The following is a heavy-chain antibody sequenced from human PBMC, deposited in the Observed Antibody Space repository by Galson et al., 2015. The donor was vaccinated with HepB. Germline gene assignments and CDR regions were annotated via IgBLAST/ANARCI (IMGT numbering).Heavy chain of an antibody. J-gene: IGHJ6*03. V-gene: IGHV1-69*13. CDR2: IIPAFGTP. Sequence: SVKVSCKASGGTFSSSVISWVRQAPGQGLEWMGGIIPAFGTPNYAQKFQARVTITADESTSTAHMELSSLTSEDTAVYYCTVEGGYTSGWYNHRDHYYYLDVWGKGTTVTVSS. CDR3: TVEGGYTSGWYNHRDHYYYLDV. CDR1: GGTFSSSV. D-gene: IGHD6-19*01.